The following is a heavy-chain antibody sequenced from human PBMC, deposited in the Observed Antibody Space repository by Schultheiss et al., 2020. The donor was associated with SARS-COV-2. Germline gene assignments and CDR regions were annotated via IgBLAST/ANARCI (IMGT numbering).Heavy chain of an antibody. D-gene: IGHD2-2*01. V-gene: IGHV4-59*01. CDR3: ARYHSRRQASWFDP. Sequence: SETLSLTCTVSGGSISSSYWSWIRQPPGKGLEWIGYIYYSGSTNYNPSLKSRVTISVDTSKNQFSLKLSSVTAADTAVYYCARYHSRRQASWFDPWGQGTLVTVSS. CDR2: IYYSGST. CDR1: GGSISSSY. J-gene: IGHJ5*02.